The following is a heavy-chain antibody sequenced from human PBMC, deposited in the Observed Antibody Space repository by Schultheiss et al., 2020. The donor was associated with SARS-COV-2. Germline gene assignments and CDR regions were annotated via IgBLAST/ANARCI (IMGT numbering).Heavy chain of an antibody. Sequence: SETLSLTCTVSGGSISSYYWSWIRQPPGKGLEWIGYIDYSGSTNFNPSLKSRVTISVDTSKNQFSLKLSSVTAADTAVYYCARVAGSIFGVVLDYWGQGTLVTVSS. V-gene: IGHV4-59*01. CDR1: GGSISSYY. CDR3: ARVAGSIFGVVLDY. J-gene: IGHJ4*02. CDR2: IDYSGST. D-gene: IGHD3-3*01.